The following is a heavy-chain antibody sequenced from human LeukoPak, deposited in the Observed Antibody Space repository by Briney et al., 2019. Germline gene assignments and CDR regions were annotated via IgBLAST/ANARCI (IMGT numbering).Heavy chain of an antibody. D-gene: IGHD1-26*01. CDR3: TRYPREGGNY. CDR1: GSTFTAYY. Sequence: GASVNVSCKASGSTFTAYYMHGVRQAPGQGLEWIGYINPNSGGTNYAQKFQGRVTMTRDTSISTAYMELSSLRSDDTAVYYCTRYPREGGNYWGQGTPVTVSS. CDR2: INPNSGGT. J-gene: IGHJ4*02. V-gene: IGHV1-2*02.